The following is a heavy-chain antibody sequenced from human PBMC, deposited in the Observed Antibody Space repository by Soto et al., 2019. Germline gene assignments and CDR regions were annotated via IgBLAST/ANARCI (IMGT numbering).Heavy chain of an antibody. CDR1: LSSYA. V-gene: IGHV3-23*01. Sequence: GESLKISCAVSLSSYAMTWVRQAPGKGLEWVAGISVSGGSTNYAVSVKGRFTISRDNDKNTVYLQMNSLRDEDTAVYYCARDHGYSSSWYYYYHGMDVWGQGTTVTVSS. D-gene: IGHD6-13*01. CDR2: ISVSGGST. CDR3: ARDHGYSSSWYYYYHGMDV. J-gene: IGHJ6*02.